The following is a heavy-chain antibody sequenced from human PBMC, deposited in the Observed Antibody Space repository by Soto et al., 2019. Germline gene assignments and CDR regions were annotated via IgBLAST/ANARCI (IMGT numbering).Heavy chain of an antibody. J-gene: IGHJ4*02. CDR2: IYWNDGK. CDR1: GFSLSTSGLG. D-gene: IGHD6-19*01. CDR3: AHRPSGWYLFDY. Sequence: QITLKESGPTPVRPTQTLTLTCTFSGFSLSTSGLGVGWIRQPPGQALEWLALIYWNDGKRYSPSLKARLTITKDTCKNQVVLTITNMDPVDTATYYCAHRPSGWYLFDYWGQGSLVTVSS. V-gene: IGHV2-5*01.